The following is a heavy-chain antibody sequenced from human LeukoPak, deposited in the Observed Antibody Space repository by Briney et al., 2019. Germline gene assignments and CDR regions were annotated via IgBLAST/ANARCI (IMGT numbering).Heavy chain of an antibody. J-gene: IGHJ4*02. V-gene: IGHV4-39*07. D-gene: IGHD3-22*01. CDR3: ARGDYDSSGAPHY. Sequence: PSETLSLTCTVSGGSISSGDYYWSWIRQPPGKGLEWIGEINHSGSTNYNPSLKSRVTISVDTSKNQFSLKLSSVTAADTAVYYCARGDYDSSGAPHYWGQGTLVTVSS. CDR2: INHSGST. CDR1: GGSISSGDYY.